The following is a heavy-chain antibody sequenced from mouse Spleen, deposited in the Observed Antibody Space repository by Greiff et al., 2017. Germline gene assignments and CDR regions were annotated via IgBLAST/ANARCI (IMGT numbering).Heavy chain of an antibody. J-gene: IGHJ2*01. CDR3: AREGDGYYLFDY. Sequence: VQLQQSGPELVKPGASVKIPCKASGYTFTDYNMDWVKQSHGKSLEWIGDINPNNGGTFYNQKFKGKATLTVDKSSSTAHMELRSLTSEDSAVYYCAREGDGYYLFDYWGQGTTLTVSS. CDR1: GYTFTDYN. CDR2: INPNNGGT. V-gene: IGHV1-18*01. D-gene: IGHD2-3*01.